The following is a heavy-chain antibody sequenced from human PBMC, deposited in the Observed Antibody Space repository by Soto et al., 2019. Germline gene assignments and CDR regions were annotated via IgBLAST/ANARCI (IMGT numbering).Heavy chain of an antibody. CDR2: ISYDGSNK. D-gene: IGHD3-10*01. V-gene: IGHV3-30-3*01. CDR1: GFTFSSYA. J-gene: IGHJ4*02. CDR3: ASLLLLWCGEFFSFPTSTSVTYFDY. Sequence: QVQLVESGGGVVQPGRSLRLSCAASGFTFSSYAMHWVHQAPGKGLEWVAVISYDGSNKYYADSVKGRFTISRDNSKNTLYLQMNILRAEDTAVYYCASLLLLWCGEFFSFPTSTSVTYFDYWGQGTLVTVSS.